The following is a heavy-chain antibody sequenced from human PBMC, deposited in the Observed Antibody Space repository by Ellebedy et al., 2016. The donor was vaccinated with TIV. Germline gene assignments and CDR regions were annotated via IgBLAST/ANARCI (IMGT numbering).Heavy chain of an antibody. CDR3: ARVRRGSSGMDV. Sequence: ASVKVSCKASGYTFTANYVHWVRQAPGQGLEWMGWINPDSGGTNFAQKFQGRVTMTRDTSVNTAYMELSRLESDDMAVYYCARVRRGSSGMDVWGQGTTVTVS. CDR2: INPDSGGT. CDR1: GYTFTANY. J-gene: IGHJ6*02. V-gene: IGHV1-2*02. D-gene: IGHD6-13*01.